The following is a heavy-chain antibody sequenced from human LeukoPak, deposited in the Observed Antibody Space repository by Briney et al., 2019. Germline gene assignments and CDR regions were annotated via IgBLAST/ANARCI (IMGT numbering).Heavy chain of an antibody. CDR3: AKVAVVVAATPIDY. CDR2: ISYDGSNK. Sequence: PGRSLRLSCAASGFTFSSYGMHWVRQAPSKGLEWVAVISYDGSNKYYADSVKGRFTISRDNSKNTLYLQMNSLRAEDTAVYYCAKVAVVVAATPIDYWGQGTLVTVSS. J-gene: IGHJ4*02. V-gene: IGHV3-30*18. CDR1: GFTFSSYG. D-gene: IGHD2-15*01.